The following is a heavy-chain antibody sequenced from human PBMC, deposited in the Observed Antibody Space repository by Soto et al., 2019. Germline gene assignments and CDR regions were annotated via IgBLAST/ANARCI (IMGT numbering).Heavy chain of an antibody. D-gene: IGHD3-10*01. J-gene: IGHJ4*02. V-gene: IGHV4-39*01. CDR3: ARRGTYGALGY. Sequence: SETLSLTCTVSGGSISSSRYYWGWIRQPPGKGLEWIGSIYYSGSTYYNPSLKSRVTISVDTSKNQFSLGLSSVTAADTAVYYCARRGTYGALGYWGQGTLVTVSS. CDR1: GGSISSSRYY. CDR2: IYYSGST.